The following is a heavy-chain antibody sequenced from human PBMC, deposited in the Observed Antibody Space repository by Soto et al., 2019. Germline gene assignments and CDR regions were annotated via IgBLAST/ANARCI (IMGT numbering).Heavy chain of an antibody. CDR1: GFTFSLYP. V-gene: IGHV3-48*02. Sequence: QLVESGGGLVQPGGSLRLSCAASGFTFSLYPMNWVRQARGKGMEWLSYNSPSNTTIYYADSVKGRFTISRDNAKDSLDLQMNGLRDDDTAVYYCARVGRGFCSSARCYTDGFDLWGQGTVVTVST. J-gene: IGHJ3*01. CDR2: NSPSNTTI. D-gene: IGHD2-2*01. CDR3: ARVGRGFCSSARCYTDGFDL.